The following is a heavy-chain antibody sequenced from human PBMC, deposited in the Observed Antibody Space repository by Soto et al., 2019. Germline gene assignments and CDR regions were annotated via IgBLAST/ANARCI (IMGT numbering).Heavy chain of an antibody. CDR1: GESISRGDHY. CDR2: IYYSGNT. CDR3: ARDAGYCNSVSCYPYNMDV. V-gene: IGHV4-30-4*01. J-gene: IGHJ6*02. D-gene: IGHD2-15*01. Sequence: TSETRSLTWTVSGESISRGDHYWIWFRQSPGEGLEWIGFIYYSGNTYYNPSLKSRVSMSVDTSNNQFSLKLNSVTAADTAVYYCARDAGYCNSVSCYPYNMDVWGQGTTVTVSS.